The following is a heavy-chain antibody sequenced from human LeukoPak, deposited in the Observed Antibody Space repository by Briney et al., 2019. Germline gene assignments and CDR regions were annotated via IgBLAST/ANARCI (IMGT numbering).Heavy chain of an antibody. V-gene: IGHV1-18*01. CDR3: ARVAAAAGRDAFDI. CDR2: ISAYNGNT. D-gene: IGHD6-13*01. CDR1: GYTFTSYG. Sequence: ASVKLSCTASGYTFTSYGISWVRQAPGQGLEWMGWISAYNGNTNYAQKLQGRVTMTTDTSTSTAYMELRSLRSDDTAVYYCARVAAAAGRDAFDIWGQGTMVTVSS. J-gene: IGHJ3*02.